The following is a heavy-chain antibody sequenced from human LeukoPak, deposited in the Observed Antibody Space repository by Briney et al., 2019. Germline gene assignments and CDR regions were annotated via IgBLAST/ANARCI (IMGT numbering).Heavy chain of an antibody. CDR2: ISGRGGST. D-gene: IGHD1-26*01. CDR1: GFTFSSYA. V-gene: IGHV3-23*01. Sequence: PGGSLRLSCAASGFTFSSYAMSWGRQAPGKGVEWVSAISGRGGSTYYADSVKGRFTISRDNSKNTLYLQLNSLSAEDTAVYYCAKDLAWEGLFHYWGQGTLVTVSS. CDR3: AKDLAWEGLFHY. J-gene: IGHJ4*02.